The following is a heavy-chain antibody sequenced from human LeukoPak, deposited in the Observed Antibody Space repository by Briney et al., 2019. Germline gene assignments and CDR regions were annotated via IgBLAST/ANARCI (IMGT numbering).Heavy chain of an antibody. J-gene: IGHJ6*02. D-gene: IGHD3-22*01. V-gene: IGHV1-2*06. CDR3: ARAAGVDCYDSSAYTYGMDV. CDR1: GYTFTGYY. Sequence: ASVKVSCKASGYTFTGYYMHWVRQAPGQGLEWMGRINPNSGGTNYAQKFQGRVTMTRDTSISTAYMELSRLRSDDTAVYYCARAAGVDCYDSSAYTYGMDVWGQGTTVTVSS. CDR2: INPNSGGT.